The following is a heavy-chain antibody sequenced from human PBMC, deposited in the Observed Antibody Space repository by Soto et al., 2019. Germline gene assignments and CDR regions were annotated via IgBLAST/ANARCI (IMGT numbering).Heavy chain of an antibody. V-gene: IGHV1-18*01. J-gene: IGHJ2*01. CDR3: ARDLPPVPDYGYFAL. D-gene: IGHD4-17*01. CDR1: GYTFTTYG. Sequence: QVQLVQSGAEVKKPGASVKVSCKASGYTFTTYGISWVRQAPGQGLEWMGWISVYNGNTNYAQNLQGRVTMTTDTSQTTAYMEQGTLRSDHTAVYYCARDLPPVPDYGYFALWGRGTLFTVSS. CDR2: ISVYNGNT.